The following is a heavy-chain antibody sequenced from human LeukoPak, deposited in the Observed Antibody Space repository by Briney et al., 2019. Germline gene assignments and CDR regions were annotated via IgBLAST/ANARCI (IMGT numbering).Heavy chain of an antibody. V-gene: IGHV3-33*01. Sequence: GGSLRLSCAASGFTFSSYGMHWVRQAPGKGLEWVEVIWYDGSNKYYADSVKGRFTISRDNSKNTLYLQMNSLRAEDTAVYYCARDSGYYGSANYFDYWGQGTLVTVSS. CDR1: GFTFSSYG. CDR3: ARDSGYYGSANYFDY. CDR2: IWYDGSNK. D-gene: IGHD3-10*01. J-gene: IGHJ4*02.